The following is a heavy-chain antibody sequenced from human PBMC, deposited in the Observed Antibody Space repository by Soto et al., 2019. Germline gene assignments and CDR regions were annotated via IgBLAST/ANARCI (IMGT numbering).Heavy chain of an antibody. CDR3: ARAEELGTLRFDH. Sequence: QVQLVQSGAVVKRPGASVKVSCKTSGYNFILYYFHWVRQAPGQGLEWMGIINPSAGNTIYAQKFQDRVTMHRDTSTGTVDMELSRLRSDDTAIYYCARAEELGTLRFDHWGQGTLVAVSS. CDR2: INPSAGNT. J-gene: IGHJ4*02. V-gene: IGHV1-46*01. D-gene: IGHD1-1*01. CDR1: GYNFILYY.